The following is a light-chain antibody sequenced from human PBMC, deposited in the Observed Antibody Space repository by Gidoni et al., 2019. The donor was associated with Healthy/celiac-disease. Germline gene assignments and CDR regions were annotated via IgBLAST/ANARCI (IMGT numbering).Light chain of an antibody. CDR1: QSISSY. Sequence: DIQMTQSPSSLSASVGDRVTITCRASQSISSYLNWYQQKPGKAPKVLISCASSLQSGVPSRFSCKGTGKDFTLTISSLQPEDFATYYCQQSYSTPPYTFXQXTKLEIK. CDR3: QQSYSTPPYT. J-gene: IGKJ2*01. CDR2: CAS. V-gene: IGKV1-39*01.